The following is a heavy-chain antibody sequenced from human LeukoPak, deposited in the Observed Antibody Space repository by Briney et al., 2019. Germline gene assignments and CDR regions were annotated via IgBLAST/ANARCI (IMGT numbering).Heavy chain of an antibody. J-gene: IGHJ4*02. CDR1: GGSVSAYY. V-gene: IGHV4-4*07. CDR2: IHTSGST. Sequence: SETLSLTCTVSGGSVSAYYWSWIRQPAGKGLKWIGRIHTSGSTNYNPSLKSRVTMSVDTSKNQLSLKLSSVTAADTAVYYCAREAVHYGSGSHDYWGQGTLVTVSS. CDR3: AREAVHYGSGSHDY. D-gene: IGHD3-10*01.